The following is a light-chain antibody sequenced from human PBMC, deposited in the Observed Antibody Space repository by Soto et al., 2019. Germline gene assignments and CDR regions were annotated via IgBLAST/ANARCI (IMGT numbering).Light chain of an antibody. Sequence: DIQMTQSPPSLSASVGDRVSMTCQASQDIANRLNWYQQKPGKAPKLLIYDASNLDAGVPSRFSASGSGTDCTFAITNLQPEDIATYFCQQYDDLPQVTFGPGTTVD. CDR3: QQYDDLPQVT. V-gene: IGKV1-33*01. CDR1: QDIANR. J-gene: IGKJ3*01. CDR2: DAS.